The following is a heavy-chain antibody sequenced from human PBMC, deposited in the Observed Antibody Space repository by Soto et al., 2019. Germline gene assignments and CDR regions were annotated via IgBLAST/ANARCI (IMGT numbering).Heavy chain of an antibody. CDR2: IYHSGST. Sequence: QVQLQESGPGLVKPSGTLSLTCAVSGGSISSSNWWSWVRQPPGKGLEWIGEIYHSGSTNYNPSLTSRVTIAVDKSQNQFSLQLSSVTAADTAVYYCASSVPAAPYYYYYGMDVWGQGTTVTVSS. CDR1: GGSISSSNW. D-gene: IGHD2-2*01. V-gene: IGHV4-4*02. J-gene: IGHJ6*02. CDR3: ASSVPAAPYYYYYGMDV.